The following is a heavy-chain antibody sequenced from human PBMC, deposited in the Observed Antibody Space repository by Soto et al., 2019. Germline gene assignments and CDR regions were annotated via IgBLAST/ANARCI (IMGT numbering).Heavy chain of an antibody. CDR1: GYSFTSYW. CDR2: IYPGDSDT. D-gene: IGHD3-3*01. CDR3: ARVYYDFWSGYDYYYYGMDV. Sequence: GESLKISCKGSGYSFTSYWIGWVRQMPGKGLEWMGIIYPGDSDTRYSPSFQGQVTISADKSISTAYLQWSSLKASDTAMYYCARVYYDFWSGYDYYYYGMDVWGQGTQVTVSS. V-gene: IGHV5-51*01. J-gene: IGHJ6*02.